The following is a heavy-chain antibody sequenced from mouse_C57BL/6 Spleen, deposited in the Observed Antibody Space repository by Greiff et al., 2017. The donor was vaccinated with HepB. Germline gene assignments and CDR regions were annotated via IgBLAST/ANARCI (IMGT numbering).Heavy chain of an antibody. CDR2: IHPNSGST. D-gene: IGHD1-1*01. V-gene: IGHV1-64*01. Sequence: QVQLKQPGAELVKPGASVKLSCKASGYTFTSYWMHWVKQRPGQGLEWIGMIHPNSGSTNYNEKFKSKATLTVDKSSSTAYMQLSSLTSEDSAVYYCAKYGSSDYYAMDYWGQGTSVTVSS. J-gene: IGHJ4*01. CDR1: GYTFTSYW. CDR3: AKYGSSDYYAMDY.